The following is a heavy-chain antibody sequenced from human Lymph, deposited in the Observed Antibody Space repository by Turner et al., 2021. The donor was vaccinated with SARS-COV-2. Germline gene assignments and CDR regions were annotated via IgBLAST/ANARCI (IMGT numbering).Heavy chain of an antibody. CDR1: GVTFRSYS. D-gene: IGHD3-10*01. J-gene: IGHJ4*02. CDR3: AREKLGELFDY. V-gene: IGHV3-21*01. Sequence: EVQLVESGGGSLKPGGSLSLSCAASGVTFRSYSMNWVRQAPGKGLEWVSSISSRGSYIYYADSVKGRFTISRDNAKNSLYLQMNSLRADDTAVYYCAREKLGELFDYWGQGTLVTVSS. CDR2: ISSRGSYI.